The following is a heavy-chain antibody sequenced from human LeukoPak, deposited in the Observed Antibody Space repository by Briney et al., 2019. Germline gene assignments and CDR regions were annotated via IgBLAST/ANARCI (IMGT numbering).Heavy chain of an antibody. D-gene: IGHD3-3*01. CDR1: GGSISSYY. CDR3: ARERRYDFWSGYPFDY. Sequence: PSETLSLTCTVSGGSISSYYWSWIRQPAGKELEWIGRIYTSGSTNYNPSLKSRVTMSVDTSKNQFSLKLSSVTAADTAVYYCARERRYDFWSGYPFDYWGQGTLVTVSS. CDR2: IYTSGST. J-gene: IGHJ4*02. V-gene: IGHV4-4*07.